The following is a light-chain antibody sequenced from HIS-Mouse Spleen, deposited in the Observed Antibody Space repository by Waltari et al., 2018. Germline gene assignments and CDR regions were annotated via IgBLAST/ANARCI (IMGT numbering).Light chain of an antibody. J-gene: IGLJ3*02. CDR3: AAWDDSLSGPV. V-gene: IGLV1-47*01. Sequence: QSVLTQPPSASGTPGQRVTISCSGSSSNIGSNYVSWYQQLPGTAPKLLIYRNNQRPSGVPDRVSGSKSGTAAALAISGLRSEDEADYYCAAWDDSLSGPVFGGGTKLTVL. CDR1: SSNIGSNY. CDR2: RNN.